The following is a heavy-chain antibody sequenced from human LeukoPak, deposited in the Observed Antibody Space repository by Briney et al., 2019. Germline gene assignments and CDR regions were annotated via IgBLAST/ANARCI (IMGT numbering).Heavy chain of an antibody. J-gene: IGHJ4*02. CDR3: ARDLKYSSSPAY. CDR2: ISSSSSYI. Sequence: PGGSLRLSCAASGFTFSSYSMTWVRQAPGKGLEWVSSISSSSSYIYYADSVKGRFTISRDNAKNSLYLQMNSLRAEDTAVYYCARDLKYSSSPAYWGQGTLVTVPS. V-gene: IGHV3-21*01. CDR1: GFTFSSYS. D-gene: IGHD6-6*01.